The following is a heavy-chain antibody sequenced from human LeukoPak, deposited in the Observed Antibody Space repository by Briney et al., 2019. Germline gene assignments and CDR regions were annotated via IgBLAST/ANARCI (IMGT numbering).Heavy chain of an antibody. Sequence: ASVKVSCKASGYTFINNWMHWVRQAPGQGLEWIGLINPTGTGTLYAQKFQGRVTMTRDMSTSTDYMELSSLRAEDTAVYYCARLGRLEGAFDIWGQGTMVTVSS. J-gene: IGHJ3*02. CDR2: INPTGTGT. CDR1: GYTFINNW. V-gene: IGHV1-46*01. CDR3: ARLGRLEGAFDI. D-gene: IGHD2-15*01.